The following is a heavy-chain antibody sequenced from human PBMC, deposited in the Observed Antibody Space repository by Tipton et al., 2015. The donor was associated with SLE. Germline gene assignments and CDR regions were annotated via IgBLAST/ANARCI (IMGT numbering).Heavy chain of an antibody. Sequence: SLRLSCAASGFIFSSYNMNWVRQAPGKGLEWVSSISSSSTYIYSPDSLKGRFTISRDNAKNSLYLQIDSLRAEDTALYYCARVGGRSRTSYYYPVDVWGQGTTVAVSS. CDR3: ARVGGRSRTSYYYPVDV. CDR2: ISSSSTYI. CDR1: GFIFSSYN. J-gene: IGHJ6*02. D-gene: IGHD3-10*01. V-gene: IGHV3-21*03.